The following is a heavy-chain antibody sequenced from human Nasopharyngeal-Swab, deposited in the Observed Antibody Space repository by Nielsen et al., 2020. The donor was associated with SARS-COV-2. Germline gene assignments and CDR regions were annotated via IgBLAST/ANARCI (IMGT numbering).Heavy chain of an antibody. D-gene: IGHD3-22*01. CDR2: ISSSGSTI. CDR3: AKALNYYDSSGYSLGH. Sequence: GGSLRLSCAASGFTFSSYEMNWVRQAPGKGLEWVSYISSSGSTIYYADSVKGRFTISRDNAKNSLYLQMNSLRAEDTAVYYCAKALNYYDSSGYSLGHWGQGTLVTVSS. CDR1: GFTFSSYE. V-gene: IGHV3-48*03. J-gene: IGHJ4*02.